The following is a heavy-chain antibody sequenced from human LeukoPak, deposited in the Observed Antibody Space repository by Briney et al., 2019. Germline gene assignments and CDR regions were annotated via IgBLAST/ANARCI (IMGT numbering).Heavy chain of an antibody. J-gene: IGHJ4*02. D-gene: IGHD3-10*01. CDR1: GFMFDDYA. V-gene: IGHV3-43D*04. CDR3: AKDTGFRSGSYYGFDS. CDR2: ITWDGTRT. Sequence: GGCLRLSCRTSGFMFDDYAMHWVRQAPGKGLEWVSLITWDGTRTDYGDSVQGRFTMSRDNSKKSLFLQMNSLRLDDTAFYYCAKDTGFRSGSYYGFDSWGQGPLVSVSS.